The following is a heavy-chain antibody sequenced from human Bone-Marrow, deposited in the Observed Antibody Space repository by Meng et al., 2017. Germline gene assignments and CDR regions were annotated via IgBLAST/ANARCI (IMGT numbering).Heavy chain of an antibody. D-gene: IGHD3-10*01. V-gene: IGHV4-38-2*02. CDR1: GYSISSGYY. CDR3: ASRFNYYGSGSYPDDAFDI. Sequence: SETLSLTCTVSGYSISSGYYWGWIRQPPGKGLEWIGSIYHSGSTYYNPSLKSRVTISVDKSKNQFSLKLSSVTAADTAVYYCASRFNYYGSGSYPDDAFDIWGQGTMVTVSS. J-gene: IGHJ3*02. CDR2: IYHSGST.